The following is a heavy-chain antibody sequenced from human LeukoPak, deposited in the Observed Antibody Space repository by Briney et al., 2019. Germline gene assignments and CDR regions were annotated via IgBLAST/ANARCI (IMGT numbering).Heavy chain of an antibody. D-gene: IGHD3-22*01. CDR2: ISYSGST. CDR1: GGSISSYY. V-gene: IGHV4-59*01. CDR3: ARDQPTYYYDSSGTHGLDY. Sequence: SETLSLTCTVSGGSISSYYWSWIRQPPGKGLEWIGYISYSGSTNYNPSLKSRVTISVDTSKNQFSLKLSSVTAADTAVYYCARDQPTYYYDSSGTHGLDYWGQGTLVTVSS. J-gene: IGHJ4*02.